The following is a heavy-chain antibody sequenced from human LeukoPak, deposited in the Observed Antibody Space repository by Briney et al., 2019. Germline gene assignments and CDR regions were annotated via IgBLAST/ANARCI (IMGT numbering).Heavy chain of an antibody. CDR3: AGERSDMIGD. CDR1: GFTFSSYW. V-gene: IGHV3-74*01. D-gene: IGHD3-16*01. Sequence: GGSLRLSCAVSGFTFSSYWMHWVRQAPGKGLVWVSRINSDGSGTSYADSVKGRFTISRDNAKNTLYLQMNSLRAEDTAVYYCAGERSDMIGDWGQGTLVTVSS. J-gene: IGHJ4*02. CDR2: INSDGSGT.